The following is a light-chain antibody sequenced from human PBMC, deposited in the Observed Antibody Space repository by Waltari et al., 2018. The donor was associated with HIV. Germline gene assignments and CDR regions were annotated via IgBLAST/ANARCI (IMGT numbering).Light chain of an antibody. CDR2: SNN. V-gene: IGLV1-44*01. CDR3: GTWDDSLNGWEV. CDR1: SSNIGNDA. Sequence: QSVLTQPPSASGTPGQTVTISCSGSSSNIGNDAVNWYQQRPGTAPKLLIYSNNQRPSGVPDRFSGSKSGTSASLAISGLQSEDQADYYCGTWDDSLNGWEVFGGGTKLTVL. J-gene: IGLJ2*01.